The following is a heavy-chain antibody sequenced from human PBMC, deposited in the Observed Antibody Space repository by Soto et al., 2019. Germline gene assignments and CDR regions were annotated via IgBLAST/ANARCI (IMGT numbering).Heavy chain of an antibody. J-gene: IGHJ3*02. CDR1: GFAFTGHP. CDR3: ARRVIGSSRAFDI. CDR2: ISDGGDLT. V-gene: IGHV3-23*01. Sequence: GGSLRICCAASGFAFTGHPMSWVRQAPEKGLEWVAGISDGGDLTYNADSVKGRFTISRDNSRNTLYLQMNSLRAEDTAVYYCARRVIGSSRAFDIWGQGTMVTVSS. D-gene: IGHD3-10*01.